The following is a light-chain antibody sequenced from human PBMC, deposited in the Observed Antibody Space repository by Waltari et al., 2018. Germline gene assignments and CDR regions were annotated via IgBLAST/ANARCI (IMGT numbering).Light chain of an antibody. Sequence: AIRMTQSPSSFSASTGDRVTITCRASQGISSYLAWYQQKPGNAPKLLIYAASTLQSGVPSRFSGSGSETDFTLTISCLQSEDFATYYCQQYYSYPLTFGGGTKVEIK. V-gene: IGKV1-8*01. CDR1: QGISSY. J-gene: IGKJ4*01. CDR3: QQYYSYPLT. CDR2: AAS.